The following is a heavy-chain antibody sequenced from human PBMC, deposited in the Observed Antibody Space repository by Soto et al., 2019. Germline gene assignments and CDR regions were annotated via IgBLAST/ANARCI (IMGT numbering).Heavy chain of an antibody. J-gene: IGHJ4*02. V-gene: IGHV4-59*08. CDR1: GGSISSYY. CDR2: MYNSGST. D-gene: IGHD3-10*01. Sequence: QVQLQESGPGLVKPSETLSLTCTVSGGSISSYYWTWIRQPPGKGLEWIGFMYNSGSTHYNPSRKNRVTISLDTSKNQFSLNLRSVTAADTAVYYCASMGYHYGSGSYPLDYWGQGTLVTVSS. CDR3: ASMGYHYGSGSYPLDY.